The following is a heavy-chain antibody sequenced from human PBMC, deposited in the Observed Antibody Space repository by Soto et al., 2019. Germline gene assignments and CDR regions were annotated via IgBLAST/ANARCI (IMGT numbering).Heavy chain of an antibody. J-gene: IGHJ4*02. D-gene: IGHD5-12*01. CDR3: ARGSAHDYRLFDY. Sequence: QVQLVQSGAEVKKPGASVKVSCKASGYTFIGYYMHWVRQAPGQGLEWMGWINPNSGGTNYAQKFQGRVTMTRDTSISTAYLELTSDDTAVYYCARGSAHDYRLFDYWGQGALITVSS. V-gene: IGHV1-2*02. CDR1: GYTFIGYY. CDR2: INPNSGGT.